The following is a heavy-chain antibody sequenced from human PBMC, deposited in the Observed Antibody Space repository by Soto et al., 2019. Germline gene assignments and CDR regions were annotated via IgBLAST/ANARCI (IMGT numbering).Heavy chain of an antibody. CDR3: ARRQNYYDSRGYYWYFDL. CDR1: GGTFSSYA. Sequence: QVQLVQSGAEVKKPGSSVKVSCKASGGTFSSYAISWVRQAPGQGLEWMGGIIPIFGTANYAQKFQGRVTITADESKSTAYMELSSLRSEDTAVYYCARRQNYYDSRGYYWYFDLWGRGTLVTVSS. D-gene: IGHD3-22*01. CDR2: IIPIFGTA. V-gene: IGHV1-69*01. J-gene: IGHJ2*01.